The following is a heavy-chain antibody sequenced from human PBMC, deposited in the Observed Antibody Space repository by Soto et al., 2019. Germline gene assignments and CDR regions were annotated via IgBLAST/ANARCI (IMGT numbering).Heavy chain of an antibody. V-gene: IGHV4-59*01. J-gene: IGHJ6*02. CDR1: GGSIISYY. Sequence: SETLSLTCTVSGGSIISYYWSWIRQPPWKGLEWIGYIYYSGSTNYNPSLKSRVTISVDTSKNQFSLKLSSVTAADTAVYYCARDRATMVRGVISGYYYYGMDVWGQGTTVTVSS. D-gene: IGHD3-10*01. CDR2: IYYSGST. CDR3: ARDRATMVRGVISGYYYYGMDV.